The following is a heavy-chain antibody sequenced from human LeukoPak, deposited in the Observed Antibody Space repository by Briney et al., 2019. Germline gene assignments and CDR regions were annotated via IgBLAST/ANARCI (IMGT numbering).Heavy chain of an antibody. J-gene: IGHJ5*02. D-gene: IGHD3-22*01. CDR1: GYTFTGYY. Sequence: ASVTVSCKASGYTFTGYYMNWVRQAPGQGLEWMGWINPNSGGTNYAQKFQGRVTMTRDTSISTAYMELSRLRSDDTAVYYCAIYYDSSGYYLDPWGQGTLVTVSS. CDR2: INPNSGGT. V-gene: IGHV1-2*02. CDR3: AIYYDSSGYYLDP.